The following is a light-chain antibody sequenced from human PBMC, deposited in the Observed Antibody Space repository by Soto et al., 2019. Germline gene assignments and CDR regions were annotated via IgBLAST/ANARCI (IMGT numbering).Light chain of an antibody. Sequence: QSALTQPASVSGSPGQSITISCTGTSSDVGDYNYVSWYQQHPGKAPKLRIYEVSNRPSGVSNRFSGSKSGNTASLTISGLQAEDEADYYCSSYTTSSPYVFGTGTKLTVL. CDR1: SSDVGDYNY. CDR2: EVS. CDR3: SSYTTSSPYV. J-gene: IGLJ1*01. V-gene: IGLV2-14*01.